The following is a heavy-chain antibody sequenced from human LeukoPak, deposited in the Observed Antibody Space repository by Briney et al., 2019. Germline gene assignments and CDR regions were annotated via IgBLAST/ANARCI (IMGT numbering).Heavy chain of an antibody. CDR2: ITTYNGNR. J-gene: IGHJ4*02. V-gene: IGHV1-18*01. CDR3: ARDCSNGVCFPRDY. Sequence: ASVKVSCKASGYTLSEYGISWVRQAPGQGLEWVGWITTYNGNRKYAEKFQGRVTMTTDTSTSTYYMEMRSLRSDDTAIYYCARDCSNGVCFPRDYWGRGTQLTVST. CDR1: GYTLSEYG. D-gene: IGHD2-8*01.